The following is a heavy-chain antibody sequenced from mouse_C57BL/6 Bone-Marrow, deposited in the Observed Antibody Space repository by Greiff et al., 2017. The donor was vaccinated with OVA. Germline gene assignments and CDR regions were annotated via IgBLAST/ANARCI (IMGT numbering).Heavy chain of an antibody. CDR2: IDPSDSET. V-gene: IGHV1-52*01. Sequence: QVQLQQPGAELVRPGSSVKLSCKASGYTFTSYWMHWVKQRPIQGLEWIGNIDPSDSETHYNQKFKDKATLTVDKSSSTAYMQLSSLTSEDTAVYYCTTWGRAWFAYWGQGTLVTVSA. J-gene: IGHJ3*01. D-gene: IGHD1-1*01. CDR3: TTWGRAWFAY. CDR1: GYTFTSYW.